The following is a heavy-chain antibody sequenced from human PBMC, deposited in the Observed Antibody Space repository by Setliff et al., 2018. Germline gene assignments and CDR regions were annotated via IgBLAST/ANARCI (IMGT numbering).Heavy chain of an antibody. J-gene: IGHJ4*02. V-gene: IGHV2-5*05. CDR1: GFSLTTSGVG. D-gene: IGHD1-26*01. CDR3: AHDGRWSTVPLEY. Sequence: SGPTLVNPTQTLTLTCTFSGFSLTTSGVGVGWIRQPPGRALEWLALVFWDDDKRYGPSLKSRLTITKDTSKNQVVLKMTNMGPVDTATYYCAHDGRWSTVPLEYWGQGSLVTVSS. CDR2: VFWDDDK.